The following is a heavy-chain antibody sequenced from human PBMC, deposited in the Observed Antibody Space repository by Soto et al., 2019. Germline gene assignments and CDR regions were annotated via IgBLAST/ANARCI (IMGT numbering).Heavy chain of an antibody. CDR3: ARIVFP. CDR1: GGSISSGGYY. D-gene: IGHD2-21*01. CDR2: IYYIGST. Sequence: QVQLQESGPGLVKPSQTLSLTCTVSGGSISSGGYYWSWIRQHPGKGLEWIGYIYYIGSTYSSPSLKGRVTLSVETSKYQFSLRLTSVTAADTAVYYCARIVFPWGQGTLVTVSS. J-gene: IGHJ5*02. V-gene: IGHV4-31*03.